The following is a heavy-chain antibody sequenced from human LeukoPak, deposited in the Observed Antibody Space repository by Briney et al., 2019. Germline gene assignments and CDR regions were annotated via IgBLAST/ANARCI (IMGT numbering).Heavy chain of an antibody. CDR1: GGSISSYY. J-gene: IGHJ4*02. CDR3: ARLDTANDY. Sequence: SETLSLTCTVSGGSISSYYWSWIRQPPGKGLEWIGYIYYSGSTYYNPSLKSRVTISVDTSKNQFSLKLSSVTAADTAVYYCARLDTANDYWGQGTLVTVSS. V-gene: IGHV4-59*06. CDR2: IYYSGST. D-gene: IGHD5-18*01.